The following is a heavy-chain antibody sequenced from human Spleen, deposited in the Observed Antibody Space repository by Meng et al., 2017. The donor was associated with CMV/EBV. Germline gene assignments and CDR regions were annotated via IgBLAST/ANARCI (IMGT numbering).Heavy chain of an antibody. CDR3: ATDGPWGGSYCLY. J-gene: IGHJ4*02. D-gene: IGHD3-10*01. CDR1: GSSFSKDA. V-gene: IGHV1-69*11. Sequence: KASGSSFSKDASNGVRQAPGKGPECMRTINAMGEKASYTQKFGGRVTITADESTTTAHMEISGLICEDTAVYYCATDGPWGGSYCLYWGQGTLVTISS. CDR2: INAMGEKA.